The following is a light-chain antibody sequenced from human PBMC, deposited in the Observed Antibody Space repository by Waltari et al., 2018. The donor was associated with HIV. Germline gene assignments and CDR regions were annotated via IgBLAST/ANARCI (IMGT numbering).Light chain of an antibody. V-gene: IGLV2-23*02. CDR1: SSAVGSYNL. CDR2: EVS. J-gene: IGLJ2*01. CDR3: CSYAGSSTPVV. Sequence: QSALTQPASVSGSPGQPIPISCTGTSSAVGSYNLVSWYQQHPGKAPKFMIYEVSKRPSGVSNRFSGSKSGNTASLTISGLQAEDEADYYCCSYAGSSTPVVFGGGTKLTVL.